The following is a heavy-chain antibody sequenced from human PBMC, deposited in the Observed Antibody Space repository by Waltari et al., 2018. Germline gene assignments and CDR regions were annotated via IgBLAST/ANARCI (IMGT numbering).Heavy chain of an antibody. CDR2: IYDAGST. D-gene: IGHD5-18*01. J-gene: IGHJ4*02. V-gene: IGHV3-66*02. CDR3: ARARDEETAMVYFDH. Sequence: EVQLVEPGGGLVHPGGSLRLSCAGSGFTVCKNHLSWVRQAPGRRLEWVSLIYDAGSTYYPDSVRGRFTISRDNSKNTVHLQMSSLRVEDTAIYYCARARDEETAMVYFDHWGQGTLVSVSS. CDR1: GFTVCKNH.